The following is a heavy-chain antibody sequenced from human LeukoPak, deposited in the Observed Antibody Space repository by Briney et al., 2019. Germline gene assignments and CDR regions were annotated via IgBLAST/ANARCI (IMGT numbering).Heavy chain of an antibody. D-gene: IGHD6-6*01. Sequence: ASVKVSCKASGYTFTGYYMHWVRQAPGQGLEWMGWINPNSGGTNYAQKFQGRVTMTRDTSISTAYMELSSLRSEDMAVYYCARGPSSSNNWFDPWGQGTLVTVSS. CDR3: ARGPSSSNNWFDP. V-gene: IGHV1-2*02. CDR2: INPNSGGT. J-gene: IGHJ5*02. CDR1: GYTFTGYY.